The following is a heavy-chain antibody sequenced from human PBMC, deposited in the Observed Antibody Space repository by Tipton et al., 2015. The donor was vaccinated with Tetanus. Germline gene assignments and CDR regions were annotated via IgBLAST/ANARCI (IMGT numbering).Heavy chain of an antibody. Sequence: QLVQSGAEVKKPGESLKISCKGSGYSFTSYWIGWVRQMPGKGLEWMGIIYPGDSDTRYIPSFQGRVTISADKSISTAYLQWSSLKASDTAMYYCARLGYYYDSSGYFDYWGQGTLVTVSS. CDR3: ARLGYYYDSSGYFDY. D-gene: IGHD3-22*01. CDR2: IYPGDSDT. CDR1: GYSFTSYW. V-gene: IGHV5-51*01. J-gene: IGHJ4*02.